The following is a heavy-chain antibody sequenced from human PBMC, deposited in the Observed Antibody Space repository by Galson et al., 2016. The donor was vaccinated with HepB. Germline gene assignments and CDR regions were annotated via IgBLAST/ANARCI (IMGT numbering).Heavy chain of an antibody. D-gene: IGHD3-22*01. CDR1: GGTFTSYR. Sequence: SCKASGGTFTSYRMHWVRQAPGQGLEWMGIINPSGGRTTYAQSFQGRVTMTRDTSTSTFYMELSSLRSEDTAVYYCARDYEGHGMAVWGQGTTVTVSS. CDR3: ARDYEGHGMAV. V-gene: IGHV1-46*01. CDR2: INPSGGRT. J-gene: IGHJ6*02.